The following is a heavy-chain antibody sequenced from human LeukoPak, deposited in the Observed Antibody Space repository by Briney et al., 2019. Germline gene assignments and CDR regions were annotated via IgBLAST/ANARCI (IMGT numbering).Heavy chain of an antibody. CDR3: ARHGGSYSYDY. D-gene: IGHD1-26*01. Sequence: PSETLSLTCTVSGGSISSYYWSWIRQPPGKGLEWIGYIYYSGSTNYNPSLKSRVTISADPSKNQLSLKLSSVTAADTAVYYCARHGGSYSYDYWSQGTLVTVSS. CDR1: GGSISSYY. J-gene: IGHJ4*02. CDR2: IYYSGST. V-gene: IGHV4-59*08.